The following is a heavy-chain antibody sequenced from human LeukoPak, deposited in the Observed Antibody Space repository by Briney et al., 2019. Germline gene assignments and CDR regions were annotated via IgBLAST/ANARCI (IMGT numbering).Heavy chain of an antibody. D-gene: IGHD3-9*01. CDR2: IRSKAYGGTT. J-gene: IGHJ5*02. V-gene: IGHV3-49*03. CDR3: TRENDILTGPYFDP. Sequence: GRSLRLSCTASRFTFGDYAMSWFRQAPGKGLEWVGFIRSKAYGGTTEYAASVKGRFTISRDDSKSIAYLQMNSLKTEDTAVYYCTRENDILTGPYFDPWGQGTLVTVSS. CDR1: RFTFGDYA.